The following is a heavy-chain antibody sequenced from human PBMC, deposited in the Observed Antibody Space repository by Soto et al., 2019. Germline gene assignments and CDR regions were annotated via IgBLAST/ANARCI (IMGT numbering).Heavy chain of an antibody. CDR3: ARLYPEYYYYYMDV. D-gene: IGHD3-16*02. V-gene: IGHV4-59*01. CDR1: GGSISSYY. Sequence: QVQLQESGPGVVKPSETLSLTCTVSGGSISSYYWTWIRPPPGEGREWIAYIYYSWGAIYNPSLKSRVTISVDTSKSEFSLRVTSVTAADTAVYYCARLYPEYYYYYMDVWGKGTTVTVSS. CDR2: IYYSWGA. J-gene: IGHJ6*03.